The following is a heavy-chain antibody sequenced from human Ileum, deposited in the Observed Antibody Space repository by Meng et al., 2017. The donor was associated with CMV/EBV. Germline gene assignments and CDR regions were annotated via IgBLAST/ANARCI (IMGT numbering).Heavy chain of an antibody. V-gene: IGHV3-74*01. CDR3: ARGRHKYCGGGCSDAFDI. D-gene: IGHD2-21*01. CDR2: INHDGSA. CDR1: GFTFSNYW. Sequence: GESLKISCGASGFTFSNYWMHWVRQAPGKGLEWVSRINHDGSAIYADSVRGRFTISGDNTKNKVFLQENSLRAEEDTSVYYCARGRHKYCGGGCSDAFDIWGQGTMVTVSS. J-gene: IGHJ3*02.